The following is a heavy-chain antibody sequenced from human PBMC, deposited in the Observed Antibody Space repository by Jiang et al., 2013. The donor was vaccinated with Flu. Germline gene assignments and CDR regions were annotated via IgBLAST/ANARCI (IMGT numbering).Heavy chain of an antibody. CDR3: ARHASFHSSGYYYGQPVDP. Sequence: GAEVKKPGESLKISCKGSGYSFTSYWIGWVRQMPGKGLEWMGIIYPGDSDTRYSPSFQGQVTISADKSISTAYLQWSSLKASDTAMYYCARHASFHSSGYYYGQPVDPWGQGTLVTVSS. J-gene: IGHJ5*02. CDR2: IYPGDSDT. V-gene: IGHV5-51*01. CDR1: GYSFTSYW. D-gene: IGHD3-22*01.